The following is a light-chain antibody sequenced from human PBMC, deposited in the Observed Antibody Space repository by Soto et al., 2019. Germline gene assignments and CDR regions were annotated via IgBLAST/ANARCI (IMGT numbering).Light chain of an antibody. J-gene: IGKJ1*01. Sequence: IVMTHSPGTLSFSPGEIATLSLRASQSVSSYLAWYQQKPGQAPRLLISDASDRATGIPDRFSGSGSGTDFTLTISRLAPEDFAVYYCQQYEDSPVTFGQGTKVDIK. CDR1: QSVSSY. CDR3: QQYEDSPVT. V-gene: IGKV3-20*01. CDR2: DAS.